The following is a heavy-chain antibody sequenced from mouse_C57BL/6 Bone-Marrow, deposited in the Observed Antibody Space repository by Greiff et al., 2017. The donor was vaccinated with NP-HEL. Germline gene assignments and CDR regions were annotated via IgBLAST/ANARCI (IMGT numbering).Heavy chain of an antibody. CDR3: ARSVYYYGNWYFDV. CDR2: IYPGDGDT. V-gene: IGHV1-80*01. D-gene: IGHD1-1*01. CDR1: GYAFSSYW. J-gene: IGHJ1*03. Sequence: VQLVESGAEPVKPGASVKISCKASGYAFSSYWMNWVKQRPGKGLEWIGQIYPGDGDTNYNGKFKGKATLTADKSSSTAYMRLSSLTSEDSAVYFCARSVYYYGNWYFDVWGTGTTVTVSS.